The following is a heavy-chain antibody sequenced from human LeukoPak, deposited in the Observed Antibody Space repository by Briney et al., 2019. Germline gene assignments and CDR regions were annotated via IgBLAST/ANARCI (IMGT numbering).Heavy chain of an antibody. J-gene: IGHJ4*02. D-gene: IGHD5-18*01. CDR1: GGSISSGDYY. Sequence: SETLSLTCTVSGGSISSGDYYWSWIRQPPGKGLEWIGYIYHSGSTYYNPSPKSRVTISVDTSKNQFSLKLSSVTAADTAVYYCARDGGYSYGLFDYWGQGTLVTVSS. CDR2: IYHSGST. CDR3: ARDGGYSYGLFDY. V-gene: IGHV4-30-4*08.